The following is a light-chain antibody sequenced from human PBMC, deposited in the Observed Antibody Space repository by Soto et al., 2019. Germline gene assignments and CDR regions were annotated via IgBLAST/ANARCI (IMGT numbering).Light chain of an antibody. V-gene: IGKV3-11*01. Sequence: TQSPATLSVAPGERVTFSCRASQGVSRKLAWYQHKPGQAPRLLISGASTGATGIPARFSGSGSGTDFTLTISSLEPEDFAVYYCQQRSNWPITFGQGTRLEI. CDR1: QGVSRK. CDR2: GAS. CDR3: QQRSNWPIT. J-gene: IGKJ5*01.